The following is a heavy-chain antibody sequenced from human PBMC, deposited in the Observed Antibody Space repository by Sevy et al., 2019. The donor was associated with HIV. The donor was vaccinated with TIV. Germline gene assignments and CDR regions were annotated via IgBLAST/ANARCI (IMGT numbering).Heavy chain of an antibody. V-gene: IGHV4-39*02. CDR1: GGSIRINSYY. CDR2: IYNTGST. D-gene: IGHD6-19*01. Sequence: SQTLSLTCTVSGGSIRINSYYWGWVRQPPGKGLEWIGSIYNTGSTSYNPSLKSRFTISVDTSKNNFSLRLTSVTAADTAVYYCATPRGTDWYEGAGGYFDLWGRGTLVTVSS. CDR3: ATPRGTDWYEGAGGYFDL. J-gene: IGHJ2*01.